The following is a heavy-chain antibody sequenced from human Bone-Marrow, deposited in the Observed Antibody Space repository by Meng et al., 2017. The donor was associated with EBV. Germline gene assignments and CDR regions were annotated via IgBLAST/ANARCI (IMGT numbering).Heavy chain of an antibody. D-gene: IGHD6-13*01. CDR3: ASSLGGQLVRGGWFDP. CDR1: GGSFSGYY. V-gene: IGHV4-34*01. J-gene: IGHJ5*02. Sequence: QVQLQQWGAGLLRPSESLFVTCAVYGGSFSGYYWSWIRQPPGKGLGWSGEINHSGSTNYNPSLKSRVTISVDTAKNQFSLKLSSVTAADTAVYYCASSLGGQLVRGGWFDPWGQGTLVTVSS. CDR2: INHSGST.